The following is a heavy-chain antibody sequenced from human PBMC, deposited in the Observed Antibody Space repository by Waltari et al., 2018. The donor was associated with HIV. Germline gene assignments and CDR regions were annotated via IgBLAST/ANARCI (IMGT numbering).Heavy chain of an antibody. J-gene: IGHJ4*02. D-gene: IGHD3-10*01. CDR1: GFTFSSYW. CDR2: IKQDGSEK. V-gene: IGHV3-7*01. CDR3: ARDLPRRDKWFGELTY. Sequence: EVQLVESGGGLVQPGGSLRLSCAASGFTFSSYWMSWVRQAPGKGLEWVANIKQDGSEKYYVDSVKGRFTISRDNAKNSLYLQMNSLRAEDTAVYYCARDLPRRDKWFGELTYWGQGTLVTVSS.